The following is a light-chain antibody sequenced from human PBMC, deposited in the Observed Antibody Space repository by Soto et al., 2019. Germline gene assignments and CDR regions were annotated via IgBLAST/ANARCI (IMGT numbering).Light chain of an antibody. J-gene: IGKJ5*01. CDR1: QTVSSNY. CDR3: QQRSNWQVT. CDR2: GAS. Sequence: EIILTQSPDTLSLSPGERATLSCRASQTVSSNYLAWCQQRPGQAPRLLIYGASTRAAGIPDRFSGSGSGTDFTLTISSLEPEDFAVYYCQQRSNWQVTFGQGTRLEIK. V-gene: IGKV3D-20*02.